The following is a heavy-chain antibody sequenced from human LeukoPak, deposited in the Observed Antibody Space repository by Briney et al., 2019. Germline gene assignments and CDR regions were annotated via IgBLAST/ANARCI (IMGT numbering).Heavy chain of an antibody. CDR3: ASPKARIVGTHFDC. D-gene: IGHD1-26*01. Sequence: ASEKVSCKPSVGTVSSYSNNWVRLPPGQGLEWMGGIIPMFGTTRYAQKFQVRVTIATDESTSTAYMELSSLRFEDTAIYYCASPKARIVGTHFDCWGQGTLVTVSS. J-gene: IGHJ4*02. CDR1: VGTVSSYS. CDR2: IIPMFGTT. V-gene: IGHV1-69*05.